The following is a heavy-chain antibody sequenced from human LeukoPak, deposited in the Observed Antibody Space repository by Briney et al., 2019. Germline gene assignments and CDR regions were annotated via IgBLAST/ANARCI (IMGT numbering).Heavy chain of an antibody. V-gene: IGHV3-11*05. D-gene: IGHD2-15*01. CDR1: GFTFSDYY. J-gene: IGHJ4*02. CDR2: ISSSSSYT. CDR3: ARDSRSGSGGSCYDY. Sequence: GSLRLSCAASGFTFSDYYMSWIRQAPGKGLEWVSYISSSSSYTNYADSVKGRFTISRDNAKNSLYLQMNSLRAEDTAAYYCARDSRSGSGGSCYDYWGQGTLVTVSS.